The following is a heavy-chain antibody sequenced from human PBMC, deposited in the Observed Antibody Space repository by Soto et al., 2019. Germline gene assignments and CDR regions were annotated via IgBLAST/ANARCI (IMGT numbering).Heavy chain of an antibody. CDR2: INSSGGST. CDR1: GFTFSKYA. V-gene: IGHV3-23*01. Sequence: EVQLLESGGGLVQPGGSLRLSCAASGFTFSKYAMNWVRQAPGKGLEWVSTINSSGGSTSYADSVKGRFTISRDNSENTLYLQMNSLRAEDTAVYYCAKLTYGDPVDYWGQGTLVPVSS. J-gene: IGHJ4*02. D-gene: IGHD4-17*01. CDR3: AKLTYGDPVDY.